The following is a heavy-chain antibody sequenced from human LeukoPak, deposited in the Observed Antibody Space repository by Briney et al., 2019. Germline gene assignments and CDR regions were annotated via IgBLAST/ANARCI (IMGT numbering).Heavy chain of an antibody. CDR2: IIPIFGTA. V-gene: IGHV1-69*05. D-gene: IGHD2-2*01. J-gene: IGHJ6*03. CDR3: ARVRHCSSTSCAYYYYYYMDV. Sequence: SVKVSCKASGGTFSSYAISWVRQAPGQGLEWMGGIIPIFGTANYAQKFQGRVTITTDESTSTAYMELSSLRSEDTAVYYCARVRHCSSTSCAYYYYYYMDVWGKGTTVTVSS. CDR1: GGTFSSYA.